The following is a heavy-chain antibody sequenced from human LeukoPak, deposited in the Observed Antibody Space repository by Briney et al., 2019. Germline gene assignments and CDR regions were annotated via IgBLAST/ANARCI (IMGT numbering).Heavy chain of an antibody. V-gene: IGHV4-34*01. CDR3: ARGVWFGEPGWFDP. Sequence: SETLSLTCAVYGGSFSGYYWSWNRQPPGKGLEWIGEINHSGSTNYNPSLKSRVTISVDTSKNQFSLKLSSVTAADTAVYYCARGVWFGEPGWFDPWSQGTLVTVSS. CDR1: GGSFSGYY. CDR2: INHSGST. J-gene: IGHJ5*02. D-gene: IGHD3-10*01.